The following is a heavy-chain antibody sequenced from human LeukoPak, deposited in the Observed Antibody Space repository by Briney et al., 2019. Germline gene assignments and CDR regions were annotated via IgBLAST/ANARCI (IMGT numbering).Heavy chain of an antibody. CDR1: GSPFTSYW. CDR3: ARAALSGSYYFDY. J-gene: IGHJ4*02. Sequence: GEPRQISCQGSGSPFTSYWIGWARQLPGKGLEWMGIIYPGDSDTRNSPSFQGQVTISADKSISTAYLQWSSLKASDTAMYDCARAALSGSYYFDYWGQGTLVTVSS. D-gene: IGHD1-26*01. CDR2: IYPGDSDT. V-gene: IGHV5-51*01.